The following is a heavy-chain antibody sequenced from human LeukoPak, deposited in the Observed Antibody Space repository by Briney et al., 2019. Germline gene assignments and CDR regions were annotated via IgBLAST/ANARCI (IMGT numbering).Heavy chain of an antibody. D-gene: IGHD5-18*01. Sequence: GGSLRLSCAVFGFTFRNDWMSWVRQAPGKGLEWVAIVKQGGSEKYYVDSVRGRFTISRDDAKNSLYLQMNSLRAEDTAVYYCASLDTALLNSAYWGQGTLVTVSS. CDR1: GFTFRNDW. J-gene: IGHJ4*02. CDR2: VKQGGSEK. CDR3: ASLDTALLNSAY. V-gene: IGHV3-7*01.